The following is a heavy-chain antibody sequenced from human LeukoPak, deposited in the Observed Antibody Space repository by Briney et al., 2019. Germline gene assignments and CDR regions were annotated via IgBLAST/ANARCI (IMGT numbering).Heavy chain of an antibody. Sequence: PSETLSLTCAVYGGSFSGYCWSWIRQPPGKGLEWIGEINHSGSTNYNPSLKRRVTISVDTSKNQFSLKLSSVTAADTAVYYCAICSTSCYKGGWFDPWGQGTLVTVSS. CDR3: AICSTSCYKGGWFDP. D-gene: IGHD2-2*02. V-gene: IGHV4-34*01. CDR2: INHSGST. J-gene: IGHJ5*02. CDR1: GGSFSGYC.